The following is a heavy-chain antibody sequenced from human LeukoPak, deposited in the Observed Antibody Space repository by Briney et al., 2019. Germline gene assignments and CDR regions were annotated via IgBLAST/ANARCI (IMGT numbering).Heavy chain of an antibody. J-gene: IGHJ4*02. D-gene: IGHD3-9*01. CDR1: GGSFSGYY. CDR3: ARYSNILTGLDY. V-gene: IGHV4-34*01. Sequence: SETLSLTCAVYGGSFSGYYWSWIRQPPGKGLEWIGEINHSGSTNYNPSLKSRVTISVDTSKNQFSLKLSSVTAADTAVYYCARYSNILTGLDYWGQGTLVTVSS. CDR2: INHSGST.